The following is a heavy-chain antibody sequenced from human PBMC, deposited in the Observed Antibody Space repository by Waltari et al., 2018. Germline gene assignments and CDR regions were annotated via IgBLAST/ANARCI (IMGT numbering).Heavy chain of an antibody. Sequence: QLQLQESGPGLVKPSETLSLTCTVSGGSISSSSYYWGWIRQPPGKGLEWIGSIYYSGSTYYNPSLKSRVTISVDTSKNQFSLKLSSVTAADTAVYYCARFEVKGYFDYWGQGTLVTVSS. J-gene: IGHJ4*02. V-gene: IGHV4-39*07. CDR2: IYYSGST. CDR3: ARFEVKGYFDY. CDR1: GGSISSSSYY. D-gene: IGHD3-10*01.